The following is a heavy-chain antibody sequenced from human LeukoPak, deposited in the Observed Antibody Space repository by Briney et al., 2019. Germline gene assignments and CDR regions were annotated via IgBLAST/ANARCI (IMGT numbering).Heavy chain of an antibody. CDR2: IYYSGST. CDR1: GGSISNYY. CDR3: ARDWGVSARPGYMDV. Sequence: TSETLSPTCTVSGGSISNYYWSWIRQPPGKGLEWIGYIYYSGSTKYNPSLKSRVTISVDTSKNQFSLRLSSVTAADTAVYYCARDWGVSARPGYMDVWGKGTTVTVSS. D-gene: IGHD6-6*01. J-gene: IGHJ6*03. V-gene: IGHV4-59*01.